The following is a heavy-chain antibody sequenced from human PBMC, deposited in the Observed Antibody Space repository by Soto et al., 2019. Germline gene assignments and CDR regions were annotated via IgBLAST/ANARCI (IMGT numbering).Heavy chain of an antibody. J-gene: IGHJ4*02. CDR2: ISYDGSNK. Sequence: QVQLVESGGGVVQPGRSLRLSCAASGFTFSSYAMHWVRQAPGKGLEWVAVISYDGSNKYYADSVKGRFTISRDNSKNTPYLQMNSLRAEDTAVYYCASPRLSSDGTTPIDYWGKGTLVTVSS. CDR3: ASPRLSSDGTTPIDY. CDR1: GFTFSSYA. D-gene: IGHD1-1*01. V-gene: IGHV3-30-3*01.